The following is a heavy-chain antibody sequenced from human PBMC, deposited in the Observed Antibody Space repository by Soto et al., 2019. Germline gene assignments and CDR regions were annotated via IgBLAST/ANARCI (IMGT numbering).Heavy chain of an antibody. Sequence: ALRLSCAASGFTFSSYGMHWVRQAPGKGLEWVAVIWYDGSNKYYADSVKGRFTISRDNSKNTLYLQMNSLRAEDTAVYYCARGNFWSGYITGMDVWGKGTTVTVSS. V-gene: IGHV3-33*01. CDR1: GFTFSSYG. CDR2: IWYDGSNK. J-gene: IGHJ6*03. CDR3: ARGNFWSGYITGMDV. D-gene: IGHD3-3*01.